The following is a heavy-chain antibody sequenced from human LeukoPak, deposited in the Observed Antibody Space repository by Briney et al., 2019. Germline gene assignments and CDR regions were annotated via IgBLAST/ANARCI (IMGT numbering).Heavy chain of an antibody. CDR2: MNPNNGNT. V-gene: IGHV1-8*01. D-gene: IGHD3-16*01. J-gene: IGHJ6*03. CDR1: GYTFTSYD. CDR3: ARLHWESGGIYFYYYMDV. Sequence: GASVTVSCKASGYTFTSYDINWVRQAPGQGLEWMASMNPNNGNTAYSRKFQGRVTMTRDTSIGTAYLELSALRSEDTAVYYCARLHWESGGIYFYYYMDVWGKGSTVTVPS.